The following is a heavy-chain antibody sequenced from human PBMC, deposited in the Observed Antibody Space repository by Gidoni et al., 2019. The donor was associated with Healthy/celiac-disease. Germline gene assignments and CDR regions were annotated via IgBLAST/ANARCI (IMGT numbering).Heavy chain of an antibody. CDR3: AINTIYRLPGPY. V-gene: IGHV3-23*01. D-gene: IGHD3-9*01. J-gene: IGHJ4*02. CDR1: GFTFSSYA. Sequence: EVQLLESGGGLVQPGGSLRLSCAASGFTFSSYAMSWVRQAPGQGLDWVSAISGSGGSTYYADSVKGRFTISRDNSKNTLYLQMNSLRAEDTAVYYCAINTIYRLPGPYWGQGTLVTVSS. CDR2: ISGSGGST.